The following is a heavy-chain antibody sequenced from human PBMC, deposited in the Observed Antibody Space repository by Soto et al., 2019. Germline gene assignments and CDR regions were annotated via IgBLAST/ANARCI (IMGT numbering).Heavy chain of an antibody. J-gene: IGHJ4*02. V-gene: IGHV3-23*01. CDR3: AKDPSTGSADY. CDR2: LSKDGANE. D-gene: IGHD3-9*01. CDR1: GFILSNYA. Sequence: GESLKISCTASGFILSNYAMNWVRQAPGKGLEWVPTLSKDGANEHYADSVKGRFTISRDGSKNTLYLQMNSLRAEDTAMYYCAKDPSTGSADYWGQGTQVTVSS.